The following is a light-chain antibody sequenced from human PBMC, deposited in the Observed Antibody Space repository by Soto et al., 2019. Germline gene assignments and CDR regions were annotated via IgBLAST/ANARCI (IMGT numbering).Light chain of an antibody. CDR2: ETS. J-gene: IGKJ5*01. CDR3: QQYGSSPPIT. Sequence: ERVWTQAPGTLSLSPGERATLSCRASQSFSSSYLAWYQQKPGQAPRLLIYETSSRATGIPDRFSGAGSGTDFTLTISRLEPEDFAVYYCQQYGSSPPITFGQGTRLEIK. CDR1: QSFSSSY. V-gene: IGKV3-20*01.